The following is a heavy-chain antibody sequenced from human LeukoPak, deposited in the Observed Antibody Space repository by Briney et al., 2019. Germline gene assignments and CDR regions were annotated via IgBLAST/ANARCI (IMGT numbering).Heavy chain of an antibody. CDR1: GSGYTFSSDY. CDR3: ARDQLGGWDNWFDP. D-gene: IGHD6-19*01. Sequence: ASVKVSCKASGSGYTFSSDYMHWVRQAPGQGLEWMGRIIPSGGRTIYAQKFQGRLTLTRDMSTSTVYMELSSLRSEDTAVYYCARDQLGGWDNWFDPWGQGTLVTVSS. V-gene: IGHV1-46*01. J-gene: IGHJ5*02. CDR2: IIPSGGRT.